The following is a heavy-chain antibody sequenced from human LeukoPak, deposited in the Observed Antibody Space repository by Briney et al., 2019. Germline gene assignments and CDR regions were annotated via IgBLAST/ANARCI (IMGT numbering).Heavy chain of an antibody. D-gene: IGHD2-8*01. CDR2: ISSSSSYI. Sequence: GGSPRLSCAASGFTFSSYSMNWVRQAPGKGLEWVSSISSSSSYIYYADSVKGRFTISRDNAKNSLYLQMNSLRAEDTAVYYCARVRKYCTNGVCSRYYFDYWGQGTLVTVSS. CDR1: GFTFSSYS. V-gene: IGHV3-21*01. CDR3: ARVRKYCTNGVCSRYYFDY. J-gene: IGHJ4*02.